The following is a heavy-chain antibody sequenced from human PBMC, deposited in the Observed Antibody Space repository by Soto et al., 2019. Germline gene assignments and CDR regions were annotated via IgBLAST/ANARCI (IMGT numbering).Heavy chain of an antibody. Sequence: QVQLVQSGAEVKKPGSSVKVSCKASGGTFSSYTISWVRQAPGQGLEWMGRIIPILGIANYAQKFQGRVTVPADKSTSTAYMELSSLRSEDTAVYYCARVQQRRVDNWFDPWGQGTLVTVSS. J-gene: IGHJ5*02. CDR3: ARVQQRRVDNWFDP. CDR2: IIPILGIA. D-gene: IGHD1-1*01. CDR1: GGTFSSYT. V-gene: IGHV1-69*02.